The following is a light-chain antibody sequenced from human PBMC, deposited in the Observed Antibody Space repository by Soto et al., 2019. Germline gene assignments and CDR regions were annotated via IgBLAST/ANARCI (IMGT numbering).Light chain of an antibody. CDR3: QKYFSAPWT. V-gene: IGKV1-27*01. CDR2: AAS. Sequence: DIQMTQSPSSLSASVGDRVTITCRASQAIRNSLAWYQQKPGEVPKLLMYAASTLQSGVPSRFSGSGSGTDFTLTISSLQPEDVATYYCQKYFSAPWTFGQGTSGYQT. CDR1: QAIRNS. J-gene: IGKJ1*01.